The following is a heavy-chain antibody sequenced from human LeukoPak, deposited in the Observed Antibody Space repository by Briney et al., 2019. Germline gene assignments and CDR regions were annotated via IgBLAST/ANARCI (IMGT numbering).Heavy chain of an antibody. CDR1: GGSISSYY. Sequence: PSETLSLTCTVSGGSISSYYWSWIRQPAGKGLEWIGRIYTSGSTNYNPSLKSRVTMSVDTSKNQFSLKLSSVTAADTAVHYCARGYCSSTSCHNWFDPWGQGTLVTVSS. V-gene: IGHV4-4*07. CDR3: ARGYCSSTSCHNWFDP. CDR2: IYTSGST. D-gene: IGHD2-2*01. J-gene: IGHJ5*02.